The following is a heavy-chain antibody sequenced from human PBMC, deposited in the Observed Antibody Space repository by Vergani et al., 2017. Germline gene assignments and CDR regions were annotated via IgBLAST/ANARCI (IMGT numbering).Heavy chain of an antibody. V-gene: IGHV4-59*11. J-gene: IGHJ4*02. CDR3: AKALPCQESGGSCYSSY. D-gene: IGHD2-15*01. CDR2: IYYSGST. CDR1: GGSISSHY. Sequence: QVQLQESGPGLVKPSETLSLTCTVSGGSISSHYWSWIRQPPGKGLEWIGYIYYSGSTNYNPSLKSRVTISVDTSKNQFSLKLSSVTAADTAVYYCAKALPCQESGGSCYSSYWGQGTLVTVSS.